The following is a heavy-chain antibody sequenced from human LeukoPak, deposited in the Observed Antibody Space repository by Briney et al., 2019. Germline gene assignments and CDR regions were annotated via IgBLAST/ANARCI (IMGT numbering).Heavy chain of an antibody. Sequence: SVKVSCKVSGGTFSSYAISWVRQAPGQGLEWMGGIIPIFGTANYAQKFQGRVTITADESTSSAYMELSSLRSEDTAVYYCARGAGYCSSTSFLCNFDPWGQGTLVTVSS. CDR1: GGTFSSYA. CDR3: ARGAGYCSSTSFLCNFDP. J-gene: IGHJ5*02. D-gene: IGHD2-2*01. V-gene: IGHV1-69*01. CDR2: IIPIFGTA.